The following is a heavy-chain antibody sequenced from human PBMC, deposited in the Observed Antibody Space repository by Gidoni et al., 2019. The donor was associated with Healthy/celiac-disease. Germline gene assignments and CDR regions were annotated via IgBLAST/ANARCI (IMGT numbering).Heavy chain of an antibody. CDR3: AAELVGATEGLGY. V-gene: IGHV1-58*01. CDR1: GFTFTSSA. J-gene: IGHJ4*02. D-gene: IGHD1-26*01. Sequence: QMQLVQSGPEVKKPGTSVKVSCKASGFTFTSSAVQWVRQARGQRLEGIGWIVVGSGNTNYAQKFQERVTITRDMSTSTAYMELSSLRSEDTAVYYWAAELVGATEGLGYWGQGTLVTVSS. CDR2: IVVGSGNT.